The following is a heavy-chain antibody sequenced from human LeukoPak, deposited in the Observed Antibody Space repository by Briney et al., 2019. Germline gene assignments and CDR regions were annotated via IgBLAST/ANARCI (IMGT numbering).Heavy chain of an antibody. J-gene: IGHJ4*02. Sequence: SGGSLRLSCAASGFTFSSYAMSWVRQAPGKGLEWVSAISGSGGSTYYADSVKGRFTISRDNSKNTLYLQMNSLRAEDTAVYYCAHAPVRFLEWLPDYWGQGTLVTVSS. CDR2: ISGSGGST. V-gene: IGHV3-23*01. CDR1: GFTFSSYA. D-gene: IGHD3-3*01. CDR3: AHAPVRFLEWLPDY.